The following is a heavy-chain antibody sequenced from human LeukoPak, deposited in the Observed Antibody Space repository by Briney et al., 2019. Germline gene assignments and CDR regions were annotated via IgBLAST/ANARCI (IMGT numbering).Heavy chain of an antibody. CDR1: GFTFSSYG. J-gene: IGHJ4*02. CDR2: IWYDGSNK. V-gene: IGHV3-33*06. D-gene: IGHD3-3*01. Sequence: GRSLRLSCAASGFTFSSYGMHWVRQAPGKGLEWVAVIWYDGSNKYYADSVKGRFTISRDNSKNTLYLQMNSLRAEDTAVYYCAKSHRAWYYDFWSGPGYWGQGTLVTVSS. CDR3: AKSHRAWYYDFWSGPGY.